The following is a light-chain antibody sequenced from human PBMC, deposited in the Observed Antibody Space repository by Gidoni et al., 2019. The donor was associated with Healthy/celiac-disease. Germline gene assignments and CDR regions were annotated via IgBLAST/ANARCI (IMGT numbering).Light chain of an antibody. CDR1: SSNIGNNY. V-gene: IGLV1-51*01. Sequence: QSVLTQPPSVSAPPGQKVTISCSGSSSNIGNNYVSWYQQLPGTAPKLLIYDNNKRPSGIPDRFSGSKSGTPATLGITGLQTGDEADYYCGTWDSSLSALFGGGTKLTVL. J-gene: IGLJ2*01. CDR2: DNN. CDR3: GTWDSSLSAL.